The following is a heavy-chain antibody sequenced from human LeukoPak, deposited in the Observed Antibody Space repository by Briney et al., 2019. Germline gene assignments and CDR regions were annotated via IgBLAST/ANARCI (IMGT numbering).Heavy chain of an antibody. V-gene: IGHV3-48*03. J-gene: IGHJ4*02. D-gene: IGHD1-26*01. CDR3: ARDDAMGATIDY. CDR2: ISSSGNTI. CDR1: GFTFSSYE. Sequence: GGSLRLSCAASGFTFSSYEMNWVRQAPGQGMEWVSYISSSGNTIYYADSVKGRFTISRDNAKNSLYLQMNSLRAEDTAVYYCARDDAMGATIDYWGQGTLVTVSS.